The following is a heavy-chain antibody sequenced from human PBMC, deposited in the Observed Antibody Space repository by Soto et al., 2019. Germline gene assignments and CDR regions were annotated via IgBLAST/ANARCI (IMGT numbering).Heavy chain of an antibody. V-gene: IGHV4-59*11. Sequence: SQTLSLTCTVADGTIIGLYGSWILQPPGKGLERIGYIYYSGSTNHNPSLKSRVTISVDTSKNQFSLKLSSVTAADTAVYYCARADTAMVSVWDYWGQGTLVTVSS. J-gene: IGHJ4*02. CDR2: IYYSGST. CDR3: ARADTAMVSVWDY. CDR1: DGTIIGLY. D-gene: IGHD5-18*01.